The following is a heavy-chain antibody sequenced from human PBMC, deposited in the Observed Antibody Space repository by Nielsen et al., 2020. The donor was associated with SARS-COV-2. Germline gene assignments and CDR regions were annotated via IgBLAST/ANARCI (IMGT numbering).Heavy chain of an antibody. J-gene: IGHJ4*02. D-gene: IGHD3-3*02. CDR3: VRLNRRILTPLALASLRFDY. CDR1: GYSISDSNYY. Sequence: SESLPLTCTVSGYSISDSNYYWVRISQSPGQGLEWFASIYYSGITYYNTSLKSRVTISIDTSKNHFSLRLNSVAAADTAVYYCVRLNRRILTPLALASLRFDYWGQGSLITVSS. CDR2: IYYSGIT. V-gene: IGHV4-39*02.